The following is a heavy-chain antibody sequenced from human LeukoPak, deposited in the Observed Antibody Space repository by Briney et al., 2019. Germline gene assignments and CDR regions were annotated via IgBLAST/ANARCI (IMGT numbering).Heavy chain of an antibody. D-gene: IGHD6-6*01. CDR3: AREKEQLVPSFDY. J-gene: IGHJ4*02. CDR1: GFTFSSYA. V-gene: IGHV3-23*01. CDR2: ISSSGGST. Sequence: PGGSLRLSCAASGFTFSSYAMSWVRQAPGKGLEWVSAISSSGGSTFYADSVKGRFTISRDNPENTLYLQMNSLRAEDTAVYYCAREKEQLVPSFDYWGQGTLVTVSS.